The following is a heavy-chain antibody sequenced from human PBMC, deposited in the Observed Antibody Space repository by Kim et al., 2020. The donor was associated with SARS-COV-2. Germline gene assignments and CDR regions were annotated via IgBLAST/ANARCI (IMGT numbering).Heavy chain of an antibody. J-gene: IGHJ4*02. Sequence: SETLSLTCAVYGGSFSGYYWSWIRQPPGKGLEWIGEINHSGSTNYNPSLKSRVTISVDTSKNQFSLKLSSVTAADTAVYYCSCSGYYRSVDYWGQGTLVTVSS. CDR1: GGSFSGYY. CDR2: INHSGST. V-gene: IGHV4-34*01. CDR3: SCSGYYRSVDY. D-gene: IGHD3-22*01.